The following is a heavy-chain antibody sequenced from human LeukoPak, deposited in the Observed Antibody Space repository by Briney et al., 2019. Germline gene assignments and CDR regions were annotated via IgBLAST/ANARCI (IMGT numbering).Heavy chain of an antibody. J-gene: IGHJ4*02. CDR2: SNPSGSST. D-gene: IGHD2-21*01. V-gene: IGHV1-46*02. CDR3: AREFRGGYFDY. Sequence: ASVKVSCKASGFTFNSYYMHWVRQAPGQGLEWMGLSNPSGSSTNYAQKFQGRVTMTRDTSTSTVYMELSSLRSEDTAVYYCAREFRGGYFDYWGQGTLVTVSS. CDR1: GFTFNSYY.